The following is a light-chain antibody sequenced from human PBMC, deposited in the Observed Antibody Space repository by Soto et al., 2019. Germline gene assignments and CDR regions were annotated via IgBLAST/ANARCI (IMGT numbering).Light chain of an antibody. CDR1: VGL. CDR2: EVS. V-gene: IGLV2-14*01. Sequence: QSVLTQPASVSGSPGQSITISCTGTVGLVSWYQQHPGKVPKLIIYEVSNRPSGVSNRFSGSKSGNTASLTISGLQAEDEADYYCTSYTSSSTPVIFGGGTKLTVL. CDR3: TSYTSSSTPVI. J-gene: IGLJ2*01.